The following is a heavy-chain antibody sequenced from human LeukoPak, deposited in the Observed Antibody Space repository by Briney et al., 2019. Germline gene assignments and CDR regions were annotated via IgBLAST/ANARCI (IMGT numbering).Heavy chain of an antibody. CDR2: IYYSGST. CDR3: ARDEPSLYDFWSGYGGGVGY. Sequence: PSETLSLTCTVSGGSISSSSYYWGWIRQPPGKGLEWIGSIYYSGSTYYNPSLKSRVTISVDTSKNQFSLKLSSVTAADTAVYYCARDEPSLYDFWSGYGGGVGYWGQGTLVTVSS. D-gene: IGHD3-3*01. CDR1: GGSISSSSYY. V-gene: IGHV4-39*07. J-gene: IGHJ4*02.